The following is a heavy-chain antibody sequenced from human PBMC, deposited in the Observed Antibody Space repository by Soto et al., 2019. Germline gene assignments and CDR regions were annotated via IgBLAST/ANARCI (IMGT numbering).Heavy chain of an antibody. CDR2: IYYSGST. D-gene: IGHD5-12*01. CDR1: GDSISSYY. Sequence: SETLSLTCTVSGDSISSYYWSWIRQPPGKGLEWIGYIYYSGSTNYNPSLKSRVTISVDTSKNQFSLKLSSVTAEDTAVYYCARAGATMMDYYYYGMDVWGQGTTVTVSS. CDR3: ARAGATMMDYYYYGMDV. V-gene: IGHV4-59*01. J-gene: IGHJ6*02.